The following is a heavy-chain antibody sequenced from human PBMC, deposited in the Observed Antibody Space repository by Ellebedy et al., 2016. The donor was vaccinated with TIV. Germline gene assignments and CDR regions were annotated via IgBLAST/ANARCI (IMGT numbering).Heavy chain of an antibody. V-gene: IGHV3-11*06. CDR3: ARDGDGYNFDY. Sequence: GESLKISCAASGFTFSDYYMSWIRQTPGKGLEWVSYISSSITYTNYADSVKGRFPISRDNAKNSLYLQMNSLRAEETAVYYCARDGDGYNFDYWGQGVLVTVSS. CDR1: GFTFSDYY. CDR2: ISSSITYT. D-gene: IGHD5-24*01. J-gene: IGHJ4*02.